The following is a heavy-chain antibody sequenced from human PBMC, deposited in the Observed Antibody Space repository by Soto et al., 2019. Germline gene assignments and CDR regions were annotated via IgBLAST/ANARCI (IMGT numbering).Heavy chain of an antibody. CDR3: ARSESRGPFDY. Sequence: SETLSLTCTISGGSISSVGYYWSWIRQHPGKGLEWIGYIYYSGSTYYNPSLKSRVTISVDTSKNQFSLKLSSVTAADTAVYYCARSESRGPFDYWGQGTLVTVSS. CDR2: IYYSGST. CDR1: GGSISSVGYY. J-gene: IGHJ4*02. V-gene: IGHV4-31*03.